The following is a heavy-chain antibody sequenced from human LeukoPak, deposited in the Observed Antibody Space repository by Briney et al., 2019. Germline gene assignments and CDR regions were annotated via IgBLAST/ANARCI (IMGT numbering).Heavy chain of an antibody. Sequence: ASVKVSCKASGGTFSSYAISWVRQAAGQGLEWMGRIIPILGIANYAQKFQGRVTITADKSTSTDYMELSSLRSEDTAVYYCAGGPRATDYSNYVGYFDYWGQGTLVTVSS. J-gene: IGHJ4*02. V-gene: IGHV1-69*04. CDR2: IIPILGIA. CDR3: AGGPRATDYSNYVGYFDY. D-gene: IGHD4-11*01. CDR1: GGTFSSYA.